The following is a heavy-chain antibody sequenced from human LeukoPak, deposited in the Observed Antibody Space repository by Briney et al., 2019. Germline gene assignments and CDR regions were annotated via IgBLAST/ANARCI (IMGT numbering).Heavy chain of an antibody. V-gene: IGHV4-61*02. CDR3: ARTEYWFDP. CDR1: GGSISSGSYY. Sequence: SQTLSLTCTVSGGSISSGSYYWSWIRQPAGKGLEWIGRIYTSGSTNYNPSLKSRVTISVDTSKNQFFLKLSSVTAADTAVYYCARTEYWFDPWGQGTLVTVSS. CDR2: IYTSGST. J-gene: IGHJ5*02.